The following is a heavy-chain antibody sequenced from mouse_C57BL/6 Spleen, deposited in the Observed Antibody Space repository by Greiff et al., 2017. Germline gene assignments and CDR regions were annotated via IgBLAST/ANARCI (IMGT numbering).Heavy chain of an antibody. CDR3: ASGTAPYYAMDY. CDR2: INPSNGGT. CDR1: GYTFTDYN. D-gene: IGHD3-1*01. J-gene: IGHJ4*01. V-gene: IGHV1-18*01. Sequence: VQLQQSGPELVKPGASVKIPCKASGYTFTDYNMDWVKQSPGQSLEWIGDINPSNGGTIYNQKFKGKATLTADKSSSTAYMQLRSLTSEDTAVYYCASGTAPYYAMDYWGQGTSVTVSS.